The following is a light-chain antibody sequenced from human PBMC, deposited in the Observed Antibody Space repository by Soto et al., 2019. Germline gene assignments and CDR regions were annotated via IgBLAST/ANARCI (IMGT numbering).Light chain of an antibody. Sequence: QSVLTQPPSVSGAPGQRVTISCTGTSSNIGAPYDVHWYQHLPGTAPKLLIYANTIRPSGVPDRFSGSKSGTSASLAITGLQAEDEADYFCQSYDSSLSGVVFGGGTKLTVL. CDR3: QSYDSSLSGVV. CDR1: SSNIGAPYD. J-gene: IGLJ2*01. V-gene: IGLV1-40*01. CDR2: ANT.